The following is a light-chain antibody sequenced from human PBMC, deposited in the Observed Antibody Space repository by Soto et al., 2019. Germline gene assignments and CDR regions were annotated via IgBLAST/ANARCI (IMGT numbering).Light chain of an antibody. V-gene: IGKV3-20*01. CDR1: QSVGSR. CDR3: QQYGSSRT. CDR2: GAS. J-gene: IGKJ1*01. Sequence: EIVLTQSPSTLSLSLGERATFSCRASQSVGSRLAWYRQKPGQVPRLVIYGASSRATGIPDRFSGSGSGTDFTLTISRLEPEDFAVYYCQQYGSSRTFGQGTKVDIK.